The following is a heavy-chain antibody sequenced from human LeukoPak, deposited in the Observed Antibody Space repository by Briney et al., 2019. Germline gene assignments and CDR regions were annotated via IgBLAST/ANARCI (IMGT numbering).Heavy chain of an antibody. V-gene: IGHV3-9*01. D-gene: IGHD5-24*01. CDR2: ISWNSGSI. CDR3: ARAWGRDGYSPADY. J-gene: IGHJ4*02. CDR1: GFTFDDYA. Sequence: GRSLRLSCAASGFTFDDYAMHWVRQAPGKGLEWVSGISWNSGSIGYADSVKGRFTISRDNAKNSLYLQMNSLRAEDTAVYYCARAWGRDGYSPADYWGQGTLVTVSS.